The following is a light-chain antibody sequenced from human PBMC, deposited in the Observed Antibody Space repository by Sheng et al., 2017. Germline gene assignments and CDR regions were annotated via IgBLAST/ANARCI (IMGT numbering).Light chain of an antibody. V-gene: IGLV4-69*01. J-gene: IGLJ3*02. CDR3: QTWGTGIRV. CDR1: GGHSNYA. CDR2: VSSDGSH. Sequence: QPVLTQSPSASASLGASVKLTCTLSGGHSNYAIAWHQQQPEKGPRYLMKVSSDGSHIKGDGIPDRFSGSSSGAERYLTISSLQSEDEADYYCQTWGTGIRVFGGGTKLTVL.